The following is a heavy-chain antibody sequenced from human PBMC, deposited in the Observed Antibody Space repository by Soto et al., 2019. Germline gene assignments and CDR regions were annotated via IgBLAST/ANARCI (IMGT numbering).Heavy chain of an antibody. CDR3: AKARAVVVAATVPLSMDV. V-gene: IGHV3-30*18. Sequence: PGGSLRLSCAASGFTFSSYGMHWVRQAPGKGLEWEAVISYDGSNKYYADSVKGRFTISRDNSKNTLYVQMNSLRAEDTALYYCAKARAVVVAATVPLSMDVWGKGTTVTVSS. D-gene: IGHD2-15*01. CDR2: ISYDGSNK. J-gene: IGHJ6*04. CDR1: GFTFSSYG.